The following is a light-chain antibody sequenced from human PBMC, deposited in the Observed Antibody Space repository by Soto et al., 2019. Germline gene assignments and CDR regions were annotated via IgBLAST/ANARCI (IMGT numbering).Light chain of an antibody. CDR1: QTVSNN. V-gene: IGKV3-15*01. Sequence: EIVMTQSPATLSVSPGERAALACRASQTVSNNLAWYQQKPGQAPRLLIYGASTRATTIPARFSGSGSGTEFTLTISSLQSEDFAIYYCQQYDNWPLTFGQGTTLEIK. CDR2: GAS. CDR3: QQYDNWPLT. J-gene: IGKJ2*01.